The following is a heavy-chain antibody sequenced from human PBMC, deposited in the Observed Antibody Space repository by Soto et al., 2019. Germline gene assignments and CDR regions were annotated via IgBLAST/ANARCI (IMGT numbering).Heavy chain of an antibody. J-gene: IGHJ5*02. D-gene: IGHD3-22*01. Sequence: SDTLSLTCAVYGGSFSAYYWSWIRQPPGKGLEWIGEVNDGGRPNYSVSLKSRLTISLDTSKNQFSLKLSSVTAADTAVYYCVGTGGSSGYSQGNNWFDPWGQGTLVNVSS. CDR1: GGSFSAYY. CDR2: VNDGGRP. V-gene: IGHV4-34*01. CDR3: VGTGGSSGYSQGNNWFDP.